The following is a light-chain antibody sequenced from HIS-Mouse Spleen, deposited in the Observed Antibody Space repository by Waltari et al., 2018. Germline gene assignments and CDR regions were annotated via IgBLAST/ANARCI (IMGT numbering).Light chain of an antibody. V-gene: IGLV3-1*01. CDR2: QDS. CDR1: NLGDKY. CDR3: QAWDSSTANVV. Sequence: SYELTQPPSVSVSPAQTASITCSGDNLGDKYACWYQQKPGQSPVLVIYQDSKRPSGLPERFSGSNSGNTATLTIRGTQAMDEADYYCQAWDSSTANVVFGGGTKLTVL. J-gene: IGLJ2*01.